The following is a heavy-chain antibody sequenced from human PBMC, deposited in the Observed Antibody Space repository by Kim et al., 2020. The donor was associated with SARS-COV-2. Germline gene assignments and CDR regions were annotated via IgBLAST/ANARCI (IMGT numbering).Heavy chain of an antibody. CDR1: GYTFTSYG. CDR3: ARDPVVWQRLAPDYYFDY. V-gene: IGHV1-18*01. J-gene: IGHJ4*02. CDR2: ISTYNGNA. D-gene: IGHD6-25*01. Sequence: ASVKVSCKASGYTFTSYGISWVRQAPGQGLEWMGWISTYNGNAEYAQKLQGRVTMSTDTSTRTAYMELRSLRSDDTAVYYCARDPVVWQRLAPDYYFDYWGQGALVAVSA.